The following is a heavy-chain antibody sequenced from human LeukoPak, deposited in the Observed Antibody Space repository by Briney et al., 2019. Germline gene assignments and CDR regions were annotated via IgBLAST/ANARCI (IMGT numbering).Heavy chain of an antibody. Sequence: SETLSLTCTVSGGSISDAAYYWSWIRQPPGKGLEWIGYIYYSGSTNYSPSLKSRVTISVDTSKNQFSLKLSSVTAADTAVYYCARLGYDYVWGGVIFAFDIWGQGTMVTVSS. V-gene: IGHV4-61*08. CDR3: ARLGYDYVWGGVIFAFDI. CDR2: IYYSGST. CDR1: GGSISDAAYY. J-gene: IGHJ3*02. D-gene: IGHD3-16*01.